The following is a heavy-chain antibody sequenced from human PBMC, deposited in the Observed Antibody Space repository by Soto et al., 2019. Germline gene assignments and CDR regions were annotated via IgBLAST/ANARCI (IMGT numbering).Heavy chain of an antibody. Sequence: ASVKVSCKASGYTFTGYYMHWVRQAPGQGLEWMGWINPNSGGTNYAQKFQGRVTMTRDTSTSTAYMELSRLRSDGTAVYYCARDQGYDFWSGYYLHYYYYGMDVWGQGTTVTVSS. CDR1: GYTFTGYY. J-gene: IGHJ6*02. CDR3: ARDQGYDFWSGYYLHYYYYGMDV. CDR2: INPNSGGT. V-gene: IGHV1-2*02. D-gene: IGHD3-3*01.